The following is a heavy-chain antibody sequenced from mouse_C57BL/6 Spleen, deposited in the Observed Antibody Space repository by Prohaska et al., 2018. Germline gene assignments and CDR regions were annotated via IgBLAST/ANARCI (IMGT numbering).Heavy chain of an antibody. V-gene: IGHV7-3*01. CDR1: GFTFTDYY. CDR3: ARYRPNDAMDY. Sequence: EVKLVESGGGLVQPGGSLSLSCAASGFTFTDYYMSWVRQPPGKALEWLGFIRNKANGYTTEYSASVKGRFTISRDNSQSILYLQMNALRAEDSATYYCARYRPNDAMDYWGQGTSVTVSS. CDR2: IRNKANGYTT. J-gene: IGHJ4*01.